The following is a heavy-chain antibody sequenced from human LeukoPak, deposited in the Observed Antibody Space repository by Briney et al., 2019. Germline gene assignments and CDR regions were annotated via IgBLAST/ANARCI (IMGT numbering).Heavy chain of an antibody. CDR2: IYSGGST. CDR1: GFTVSSNY. D-gene: IGHD4/OR15-4a*01. Sequence: GGSLRLSCEASGFTVSSNYMTWVRQAPGKGLEWVSVIYSGGSTYYADSVKGRFTISRDNSKNTLYLQMISLRAEDTAVYYCARSRLFFDYWGQGTLVTVSS. CDR3: ARSRLFFDY. J-gene: IGHJ4*02. V-gene: IGHV3-53*01.